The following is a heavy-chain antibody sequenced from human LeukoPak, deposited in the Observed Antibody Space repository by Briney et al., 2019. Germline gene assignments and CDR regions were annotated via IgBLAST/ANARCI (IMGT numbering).Heavy chain of an antibody. Sequence: GSLRLSCAASGFTFSDYYMSWIRQAPGKGLEWVSYISSSGSTIYYADSVKGRFTISRDNAKNSLYLQMNSLRAEDTAVYYCAKVAQVVVVPAAMGGHYYYYMDVWGKGTTVTVSS. CDR1: GFTFSDYY. J-gene: IGHJ6*03. D-gene: IGHD2-2*01. CDR3: AKVAQVVVVPAAMGGHYYYYMDV. V-gene: IGHV3-11*04. CDR2: ISSSGSTI.